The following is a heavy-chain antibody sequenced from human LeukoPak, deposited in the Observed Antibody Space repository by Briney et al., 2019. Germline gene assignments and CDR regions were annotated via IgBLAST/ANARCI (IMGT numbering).Heavy chain of an antibody. CDR1: GYTLTELS. CDR2: FDPEDGET. CDR3: ATAPPRNRGYDFWSGYYPPLDY. J-gene: IGHJ4*02. Sequence: GASVKVSCKVSGYTLTELSMHWVRQAPGKGPEWMGGFDPEDGETIYAQKFQGRVTMTEDTSTDTAYMELSSLRSEDTAVYYCATAPPRNRGYDFWSGYYPPLDYWGQGTLVTVSS. D-gene: IGHD3-3*01. V-gene: IGHV1-24*01.